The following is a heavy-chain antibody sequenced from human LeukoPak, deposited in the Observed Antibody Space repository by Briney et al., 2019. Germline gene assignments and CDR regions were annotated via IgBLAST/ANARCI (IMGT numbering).Heavy chain of an antibody. CDR3: ARQELATDTVPFDL. V-gene: IGHV5-10-1*01. D-gene: IGHD1-7*01. CDR1: GSPFTTYW. Sequence: GGPLHISFQGSGSPFTTYWISWARPVPGRGLAWRGRIDPTDSYTNYSPSLQGHVTISTDKSLSTAYLQWSSLKASDTAIYYCARQELATDTVPFDLWGQGTMITVSS. CDR2: IDPTDSYT. J-gene: IGHJ3*01.